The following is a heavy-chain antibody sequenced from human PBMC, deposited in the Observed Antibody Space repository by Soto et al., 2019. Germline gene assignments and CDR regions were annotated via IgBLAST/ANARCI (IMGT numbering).Heavy chain of an antibody. CDR2: IIPVFGAT. D-gene: IGHD3-22*01. Sequence: QVQLVQSGAEVKKPASSVIVSCKASGGTFNRFAFSWVRQAPAQGLEWMGGIIPVFGATTYAQNFQASVSMTADASTSTAYMELSSLRSEDTAVYYCAGSPEWSYALSQLVITTFGFFCGPGTLVTVSP. CDR1: GGTFNRFA. CDR3: AGSPEWSYALSQLVITTFGFF. V-gene: IGHV1-69*01. J-gene: IGHJ4*02.